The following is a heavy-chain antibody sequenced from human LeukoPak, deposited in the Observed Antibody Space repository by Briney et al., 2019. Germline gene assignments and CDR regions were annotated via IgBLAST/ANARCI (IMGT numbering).Heavy chain of an antibody. V-gene: IGHV4-61*02. Sequence: TPTETLSLTCTVSGGSISSGSYYWSWIRQPAGKGLEWIGRIYTSGSTNYNPSLKSRVTISVDTSKNQFSLKLSSVTAADTAVCYCARQRDGYNLYAFDIWGQGTMVTVSS. CDR3: ARQRDGYNLYAFDI. CDR2: IYTSGST. D-gene: IGHD5-24*01. J-gene: IGHJ3*02. CDR1: GGSISSGSYY.